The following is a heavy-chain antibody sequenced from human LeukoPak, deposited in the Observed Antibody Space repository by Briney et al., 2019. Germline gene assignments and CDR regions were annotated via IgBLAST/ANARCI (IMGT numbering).Heavy chain of an antibody. V-gene: IGHV3-30*02. CDR2: IQYDGTNK. Sequence: QSGGSLRLSCAASGFTFNSYGMHWVRQAPGKGLEWVAFIQYDGTNKNYADSVKGRFTISRDNSKNTLYLQMSSLRPEDTAVYYCAKAGWKQLWDNLDYWGQGTLVTVSS. CDR1: GFTFNSYG. D-gene: IGHD5-18*01. CDR3: AKAGWKQLWDNLDY. J-gene: IGHJ4*02.